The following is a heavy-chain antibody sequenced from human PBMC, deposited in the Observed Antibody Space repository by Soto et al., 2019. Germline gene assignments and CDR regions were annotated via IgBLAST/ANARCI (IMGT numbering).Heavy chain of an antibody. J-gene: IGHJ5*02. CDR1: GFTFSSYA. Sequence: HPGGSLRLSCAASGFTFSSYAMSWVRQAPGKGLEWVSAISGSGGSTYYADSVKGRFTISRDNSKNTLYLQMNSLRAEDTAVYYCAKDKGRLLQYHGRNNWFDPWGKGTLVTVSS. V-gene: IGHV3-23*01. CDR3: AKDKGRLLQYHGRNNWFDP. D-gene: IGHD4-4*01. CDR2: ISGSGGST.